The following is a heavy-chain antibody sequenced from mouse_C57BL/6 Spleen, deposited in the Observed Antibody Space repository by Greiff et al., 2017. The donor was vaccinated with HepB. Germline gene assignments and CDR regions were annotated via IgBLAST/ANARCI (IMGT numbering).Heavy chain of an antibody. CDR1: GYTFTSYW. D-gene: IGHD2-10*02. V-gene: IGHV1-59*01. Sequence: QVQLQQPGAELVRPGPSVKLSCKASGYTFTSYWMHWVKQRPGQGLEWIGVIDPSDSYTNYNQKFKGKATLTVDTSSSTAYMQLSSLTSEDSAVYYCARGYGNYPYFDYWGQGTTLTVSS. J-gene: IGHJ2*01. CDR3: ARGYGNYPYFDY. CDR2: IDPSDSYT.